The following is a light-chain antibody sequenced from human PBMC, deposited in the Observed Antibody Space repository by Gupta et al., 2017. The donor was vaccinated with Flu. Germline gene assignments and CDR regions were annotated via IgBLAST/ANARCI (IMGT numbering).Light chain of an antibody. V-gene: IGLV1-51*02. J-gene: IGLJ3*02. CDR2: KNN. CDR1: SSNLENNY. CDR3: GTSDSSLSAWV. Sequence: TIPRSGISSNLENNYVAWYQQLPATAPNLLIYKNNKRLSGIPARFSGSKSATSATLGTXGXQTGDEXDYYCGTSDSSLSAWVFGGGTKLTVL.